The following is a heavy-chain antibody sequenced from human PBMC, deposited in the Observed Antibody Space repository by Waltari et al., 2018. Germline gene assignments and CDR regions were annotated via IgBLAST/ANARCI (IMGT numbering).Heavy chain of an antibody. CDR3: ARGGSSSWSSM. V-gene: IGHV4-59*01. D-gene: IGHD6-13*01. CDR1: GGSISSYY. Sequence: QVQLQESGPGLVKPSATLSRTCTVSGGSISSYYWSWIRQPPGKGLEWIGYIYYSGSTNYNPSLKSRVTISVDTSKNQFSLKLSSVTAADTAVYYCARGGSSSWSSMWGQGTXVTXSS. CDR2: IYYSGST. J-gene: IGHJ4*02.